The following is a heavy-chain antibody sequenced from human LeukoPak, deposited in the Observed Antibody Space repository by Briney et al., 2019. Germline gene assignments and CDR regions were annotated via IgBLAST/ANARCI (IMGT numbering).Heavy chain of an antibody. CDR1: GGSISGYH. D-gene: IGHD6-6*01. Sequence: PSETLSLTCNVSGGSISGYHWSWIRQPPGKGLEWLGYIYYSGSSNYNPSLKSRVTISADTSKNQFSLKLSSVTAADTAVYYCARDRDSSSHFDYWGQGTLVTVSS. CDR2: IYYSGSS. V-gene: IGHV4-59*12. J-gene: IGHJ4*02. CDR3: ARDRDSSSHFDY.